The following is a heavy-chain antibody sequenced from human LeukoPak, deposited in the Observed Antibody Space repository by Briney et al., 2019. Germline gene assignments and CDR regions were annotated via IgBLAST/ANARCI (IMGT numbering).Heavy chain of an antibody. CDR2: VYPGDCGT. D-gene: IGHD5-24*01. Sequence: ESPMILCWAAGDSFISCWNGWGRQMPGKGLEWMGIVYPGDCGTSYSPSFQGQVTISADKSISTAYLQWSSLKASDTAMYYCARAPRVATIYFDFWGQGTLVTVSS. CDR3: ARAPRVATIYFDF. CDR1: GDSFISCW. J-gene: IGHJ4*02. V-gene: IGHV5-51*01.